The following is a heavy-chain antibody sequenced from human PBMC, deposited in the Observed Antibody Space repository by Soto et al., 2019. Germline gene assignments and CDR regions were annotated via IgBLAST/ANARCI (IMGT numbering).Heavy chain of an antibody. CDR1: GGSISSGGYY. V-gene: IGHV4-31*03. Sequence: SETLSLTCTVSGGSISSGGYYWSWIRQHPGKGLEWIGYIYYSGSTYYNPSLKSRVTISVDTSKNQFSLKLSSVTAADTAVYYCARVPYYDSSVDYWGQGTLVTVSS. CDR3: ARVPYYDSSVDY. J-gene: IGHJ4*02. CDR2: IYYSGST. D-gene: IGHD3-22*01.